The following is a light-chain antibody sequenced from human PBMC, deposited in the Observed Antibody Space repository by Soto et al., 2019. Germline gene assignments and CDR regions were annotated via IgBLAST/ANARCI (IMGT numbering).Light chain of an antibody. Sequence: SALTQPASVSGSPGQSITISCTGTSSDVGAYDYVSWYQLHPGKAPKLMIFDVIHRPSGVSNRFSGSKSGNTASLTISGLQPDDEGDYYCTSYTTTSPVVFGGGTKLTVL. CDR3: TSYTTTSPVV. CDR1: SSDVGAYDY. V-gene: IGLV2-14*03. CDR2: DVI. J-gene: IGLJ2*01.